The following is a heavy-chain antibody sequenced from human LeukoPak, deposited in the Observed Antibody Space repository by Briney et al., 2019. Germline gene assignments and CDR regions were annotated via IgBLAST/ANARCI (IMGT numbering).Heavy chain of an antibody. CDR1: GFTFSNCG. J-gene: IGHJ4*02. CDR3: ARNASGTLGYAYTIDY. V-gene: IGHV3-33*01. D-gene: IGHD2-2*02. Sequence: GGSLRLSCAASGFTFSNCGMHWVRQAPGEGLEWVAVLWYDGTDKYYADSVKGRFTISRDNSKNTLYLQMNSLRAEDTAVYYCARNASGTLGYAYTIDYWGQGTLVTVSS. CDR2: LWYDGTDK.